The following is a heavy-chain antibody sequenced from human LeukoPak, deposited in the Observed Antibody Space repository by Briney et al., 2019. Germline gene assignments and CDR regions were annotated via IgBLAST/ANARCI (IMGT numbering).Heavy chain of an antibody. J-gene: IGHJ4*02. CDR2: INPNSGGT. Sequence: ASVKVSCKASGYTFTGYYMHWVRQAPGQGLEWMGWINPNSGGTNYAQKFQGRVTMTRDTSISTAYMELSRLTSDDTAVYYCAREVPPGYCSGGTCYSLDHWGQGTLVTVSS. CDR1: GYTFTGYY. V-gene: IGHV1-2*02. D-gene: IGHD2-15*01. CDR3: AREVPPGYCSGGTCYSLDH.